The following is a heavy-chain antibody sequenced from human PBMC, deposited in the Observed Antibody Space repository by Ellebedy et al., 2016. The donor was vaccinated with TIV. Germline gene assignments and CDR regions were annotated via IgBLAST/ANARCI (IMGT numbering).Heavy chain of an antibody. CDR1: GYSFTSYW. CDR3: ARHRGSYGGGADY. D-gene: IGHD1-26*01. J-gene: IGHJ4*02. CDR2: IYPSDSDT. V-gene: IGHV5-51*01. Sequence: GGSLRLSCKASGYSFTSYWIGWVRQVPGKGLEWMGVIYPSDSDTRYSPSFQGQVTISADKAISTAYLQGGSLKASDTAMYYCARHRGSYGGGADYWGQGTLVTVSS.